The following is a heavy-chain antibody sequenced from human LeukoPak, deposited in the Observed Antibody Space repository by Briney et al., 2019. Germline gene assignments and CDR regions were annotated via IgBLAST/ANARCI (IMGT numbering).Heavy chain of an antibody. Sequence: SETLSLTCTVSGGSISSYYWSWIRQPPGKGLEWIGYIYHSGSANYNPSLKSRVTISVDTSRNQFSLKLTSATAADTAVYYCARNPYGDYGYWGQGTLVTVSP. CDR2: IYHSGSA. D-gene: IGHD4-17*01. CDR3: ARNPYGDYGY. V-gene: IGHV4-59*01. J-gene: IGHJ4*02. CDR1: GGSISSYY.